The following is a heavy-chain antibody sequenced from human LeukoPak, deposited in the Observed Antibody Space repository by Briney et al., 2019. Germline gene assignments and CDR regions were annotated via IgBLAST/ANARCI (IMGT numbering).Heavy chain of an antibody. CDR1: GFTFSSYW. CDR3: AKDVTGSSGPPS. D-gene: IGHD6-19*01. V-gene: IGHV3-74*01. CDR2: VHPDGTNT. J-gene: IGHJ4*02. Sequence: GGSLRLSCAASGFTFSSYWMDWVRQVPGKGPVWVSRVHPDGTNTAYSDSVKGRFTVSRDTSKDTLYLQMNSLRAEDTAVYYCAKDVTGSSGPPSWGQGTLVTVSS.